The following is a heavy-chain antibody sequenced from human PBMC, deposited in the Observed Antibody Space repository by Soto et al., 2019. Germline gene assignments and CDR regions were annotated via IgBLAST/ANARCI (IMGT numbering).Heavy chain of an antibody. J-gene: IGHJ4*02. Sequence: GASVKVSCKASGYTFTSYGISWVRQAPGQGLEWMGWISAYNGNTNYAQKLQGRVTMTTDTSTSTAYMELRSLRSDDTAVYYCARANTIFGVVIIPWFDYWGQGTLVTVS. CDR1: GYTFTSYG. CDR2: ISAYNGNT. CDR3: ARANTIFGVVIIPWFDY. V-gene: IGHV1-18*01. D-gene: IGHD3-3*01.